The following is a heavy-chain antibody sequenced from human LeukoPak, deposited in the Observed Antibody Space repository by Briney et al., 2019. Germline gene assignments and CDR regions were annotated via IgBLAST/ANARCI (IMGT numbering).Heavy chain of an antibody. CDR2: INSRSSTI. V-gene: IGHV3-48*01. Sequence: GGSLRLSCAASEFIFSNYGMNWVRQAPGKGLEWVSYINSRSSTIYYADSVRGRFTISRDNAKNSLYLQMNSLKAEDTAIYYCAREVGTPQAFDIWGQGTMVTVSS. CDR1: EFIFSNYG. J-gene: IGHJ3*02. D-gene: IGHD1-26*01. CDR3: AREVGTPQAFDI.